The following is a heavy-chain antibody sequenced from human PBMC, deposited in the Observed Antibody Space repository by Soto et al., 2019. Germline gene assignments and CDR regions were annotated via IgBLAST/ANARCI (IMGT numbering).Heavy chain of an antibody. CDR1: GFSFGSYA. J-gene: IGHJ4*02. CDR3: ARWSYLDY. CDR2: ISGSDGKT. V-gene: IGHV3-23*01. Sequence: GGSLRLSCAASGFSFGSYALSWVRQAPGKGLEWVPTISGSDGKTFYADSVKGRFSISRDTSQSTLYLQMNSLRADDTAMYYCARWSYLDYWGQGTRVTVSS. D-gene: IGHD3-3*01.